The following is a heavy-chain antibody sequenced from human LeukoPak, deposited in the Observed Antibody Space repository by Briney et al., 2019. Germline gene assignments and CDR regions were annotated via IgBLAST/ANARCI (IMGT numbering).Heavy chain of an antibody. J-gene: IGHJ4*02. CDR1: GYTFTSYY. Sequence: ASVKVSCKASGYTFTSYYMHWVRQAPGQGLEWMGWISAYNGNTNYAQKLQGRVTMTTDTSTSTAYMELRSLRSDDTAVYYCARELISTFDYWGQGTLVTVSS. CDR3: ARELISTFDY. CDR2: ISAYNGNT. D-gene: IGHD1-1*01. V-gene: IGHV1-18*04.